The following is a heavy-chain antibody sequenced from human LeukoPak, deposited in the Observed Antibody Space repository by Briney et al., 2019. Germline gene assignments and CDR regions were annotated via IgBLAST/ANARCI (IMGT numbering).Heavy chain of an antibody. J-gene: IGHJ4*02. V-gene: IGHV7-4-1*02. CDR1: GYTFTGHA. D-gene: IGHD6-19*01. Sequence: ASVKVSCKASGYTFTGHAMNWVRQAPGQGPEWMGYINTKTGNPTYAQGFAGRFVFSLDTSVSTAYLQISSLKPEDTGVYYCAKGGWVAVTGMDSWGQGTLVTVSS. CDR2: INTKTGNP. CDR3: AKGGWVAVTGMDS.